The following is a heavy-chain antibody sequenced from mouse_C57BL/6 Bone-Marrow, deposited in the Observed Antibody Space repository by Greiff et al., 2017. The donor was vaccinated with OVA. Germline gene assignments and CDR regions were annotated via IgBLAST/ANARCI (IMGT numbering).Heavy chain of an antibody. D-gene: IGHD1-1*01. Sequence: QVQLQQPGAELVRPGSSVKLSCKASGYTFTSYWMDWVKQRPGQGLEWIGNIYPSDSETHYNQKFKDKATLTVDKSSSTAYMQLSSLTSEDSAVYYCARGGTTVWPFDVGGTGPTVTFSS. CDR2: IYPSDSET. CDR3: ARGGTTVWPFDV. V-gene: IGHV1-61*01. CDR1: GYTFTSYW. J-gene: IGHJ1*03.